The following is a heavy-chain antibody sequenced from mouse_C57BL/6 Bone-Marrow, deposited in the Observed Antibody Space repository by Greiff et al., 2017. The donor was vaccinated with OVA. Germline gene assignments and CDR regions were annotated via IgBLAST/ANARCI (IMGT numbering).Heavy chain of an antibody. CDR3: ATYGSSYNFDY. CDR1: GYTFTSYG. D-gene: IGHD1-1*01. J-gene: IGHJ2*01. Sequence: VQLQESGAELARPGASVKLSCKASGYTFTSYGISWVKQRTGQGLEWIGEIYPRSGNTYYNEKFKGKATLTADKSSSTAYMELRSLTSEDSAVYFCATYGSSYNFDYWGQGTTLTVSS. V-gene: IGHV1-81*01. CDR2: IYPRSGNT.